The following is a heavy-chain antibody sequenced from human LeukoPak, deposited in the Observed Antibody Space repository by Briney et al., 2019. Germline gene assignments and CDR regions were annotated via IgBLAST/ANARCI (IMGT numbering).Heavy chain of an antibody. D-gene: IGHD5-12*01. Sequence: PGGSLRLSCAASGFTFSSYAMHWVRQAPGKGLEWVTLISYDGANKFYVDSVKGRFTISRDNSKDTPYLQMNSLRVEDTAMYYCARDVGYSGYDSSDYWGQGTLVTVSS. V-gene: IGHV3-30-3*01. CDR1: GFTFSSYA. CDR2: ISYDGANK. J-gene: IGHJ4*02. CDR3: ARDVGYSGYDSSDY.